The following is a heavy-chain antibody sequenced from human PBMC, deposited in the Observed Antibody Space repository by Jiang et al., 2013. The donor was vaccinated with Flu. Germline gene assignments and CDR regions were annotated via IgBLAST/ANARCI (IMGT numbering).Heavy chain of an antibody. CDR2: IYYSGST. D-gene: IGHD5-12*01. J-gene: IGHJ4*02. CDR3: ARNPPQDIVATISFDY. V-gene: IGHV4-59*08. Sequence: GPGLVKPSETLSLTCTVSGGSISSYYWSWIRQPPGKGLEWIGYIYYSGSTNYNPSLKSRVTISVDTSKNQFSLKLSSVTAADTAVYYCARNPPQDIVATISFDYWGQGTLVTVSS. CDR1: GGSISSYY.